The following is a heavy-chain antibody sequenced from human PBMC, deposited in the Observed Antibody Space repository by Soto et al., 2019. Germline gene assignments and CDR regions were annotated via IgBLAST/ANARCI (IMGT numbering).Heavy chain of an antibody. CDR2: IIPILGIA. V-gene: IGHV1-69*02. CDR3: ASLTDLNAFDI. Sequence: QVPLVQSGAEVKKPGSSVKVSCKASGGTFSSYTISWVRQAPGQGLEWMGRIIPILGIANYAQKFKGRVTITADKSTSTAYMELSSMRSEDTAVYYCASLTDLNAFDIWGQGTMVTVSS. J-gene: IGHJ3*02. CDR1: GGTFSSYT. D-gene: IGHD3-9*01.